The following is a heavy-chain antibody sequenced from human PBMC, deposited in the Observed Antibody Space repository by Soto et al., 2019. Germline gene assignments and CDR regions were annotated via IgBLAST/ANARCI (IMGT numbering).Heavy chain of an antibody. V-gene: IGHV1-69*01. Sequence: QVQLVQSGAEVKKPGSSVKVSCKASGGTFSSYAISWVRQAPGQGLEWMGGIIPIFGTANYAQKFQGRVTITADESTSTAYMELSSLRSEDTAVYYCARDRFDITIFGDSEDYYGMDVWGQGTTVTVSS. J-gene: IGHJ6*02. CDR1: GGTFSSYA. D-gene: IGHD3-3*01. CDR2: IIPIFGTA. CDR3: ARDRFDITIFGDSEDYYGMDV.